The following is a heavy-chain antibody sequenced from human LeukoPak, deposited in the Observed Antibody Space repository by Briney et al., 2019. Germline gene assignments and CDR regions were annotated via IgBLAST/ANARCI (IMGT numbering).Heavy chain of an antibody. Sequence: GGSLRLSCAASGFTFSSYSMNWVRQAPGKGLEWVSYISSSSSTIYYADSVKGRFTISRDNAKNSLYLQMNSLRAEDTAVYYCAREELGSSGYSSLDCWGQGTLVTVSS. D-gene: IGHD3-22*01. CDR1: GFTFSSYS. CDR2: ISSSSSTI. J-gene: IGHJ4*02. CDR3: AREELGSSGYSSLDC. V-gene: IGHV3-48*01.